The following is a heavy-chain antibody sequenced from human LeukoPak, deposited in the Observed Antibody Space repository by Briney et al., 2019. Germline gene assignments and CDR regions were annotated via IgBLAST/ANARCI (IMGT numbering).Heavy chain of an antibody. CDR1: GFTFSSYA. CDR3: ARAPTSSSWFRWYFDP. Sequence: GGSLRLSCAASGFTFSSYAMSWVRQAPGKGLEWVSSFSSSSSYIYYADSVKGRFTISRDNAKNSLYLQMNSLRAEDTAVYYCARAPTSSSWFRWYFDPWGRGTLVTVSS. V-gene: IGHV3-21*01. J-gene: IGHJ2*01. D-gene: IGHD6-13*01. CDR2: FSSSSSYI.